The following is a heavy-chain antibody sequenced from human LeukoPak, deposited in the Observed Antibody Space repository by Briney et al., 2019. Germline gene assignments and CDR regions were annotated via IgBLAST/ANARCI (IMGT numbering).Heavy chain of an antibody. CDR1: GGTFSSYA. J-gene: IGHJ4*02. CDR3: ARGELGEFYYFDY. CDR2: IIPIFGTA. V-gene: IGHV1-69*06. D-gene: IGHD3-10*01. Sequence: SVKVSCKASGGTFSSYAISWVRQAPGQGREWMGGIIPIFGTANYAQKFQGRVTITADKSTSTAYMELSSLRSEDTAVYYCARGELGEFYYFDYWGQGTLVTVSS.